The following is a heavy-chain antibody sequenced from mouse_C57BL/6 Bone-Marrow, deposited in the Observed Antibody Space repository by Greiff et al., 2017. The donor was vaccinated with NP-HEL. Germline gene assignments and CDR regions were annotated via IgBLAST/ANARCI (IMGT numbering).Heavy chain of an antibody. CDR1: GYTFTSYW. D-gene: IGHD2-12*01. CDR3: AREGYDDRFAY. V-gene: IGHV1-69*01. CDR2: IDPSDSYT. Sequence: QVQLKQPGAELVMPGASVKLSCKASGYTFTSYWMHWVKQRPGQGLEWIGEIDPSDSYTNYNQKFKGKSTLTVDKSSSTAYMQLSSLTSEDSAVYYCAREGYDDRFAYWGQGTLVTVSA. J-gene: IGHJ3*01.